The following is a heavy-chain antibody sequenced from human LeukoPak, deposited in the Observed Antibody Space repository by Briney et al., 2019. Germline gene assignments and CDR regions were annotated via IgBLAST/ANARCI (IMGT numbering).Heavy chain of an antibody. Sequence: SETLSLTCTVSGGSISNYYWSWIRQPAGKGLEWIGRIYSSGSTDYNPSLKSRVTTSVDTSKNQFSLNLRSVTAADTAVYYCARGPPPDFDCWGQGTLVTVSS. CDR2: IYSSGST. CDR1: GGSISNYY. J-gene: IGHJ4*02. V-gene: IGHV4-4*07. CDR3: ARGPPPDFDC.